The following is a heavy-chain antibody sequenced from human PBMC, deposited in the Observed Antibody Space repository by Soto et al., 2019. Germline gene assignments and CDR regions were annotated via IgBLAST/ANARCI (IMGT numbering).Heavy chain of an antibody. CDR2: IYYSGST. D-gene: IGHD2-15*01. CDR3: ARHYSCSGGSCYLSHFDY. CDR1: GGSISSSSYY. J-gene: IGHJ4*02. Sequence: QLQLQESGPGLVKPSETLSLTCTVSGGSISSSSYYWGWIRQPPGKGLEWIGSIYYSGSTYYNPSLKSPVTITVDTSKNRFSLKLSCVTAADTAVYYCARHYSCSGGSCYLSHFDYWGQGTLVTVSS. V-gene: IGHV4-39*01.